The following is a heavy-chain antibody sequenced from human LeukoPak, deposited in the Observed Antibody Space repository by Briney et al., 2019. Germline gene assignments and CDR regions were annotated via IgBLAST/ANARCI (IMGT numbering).Heavy chain of an antibody. V-gene: IGHV1-2*02. J-gene: IGHJ3*02. CDR1: GYTFTGYY. CDR3: ARVVTGDYGGSDAFDI. D-gene: IGHD4-17*01. Sequence: ASVKVSCKASGYTFTGYYMHWVRQAPGQGLEWMGWINPNSGGTNYAQKFQGRVTMTRDTSISTAYMELRRLRSDDTAVYYCARVVTGDYGGSDAFDIWGQGTMVTVSS. CDR2: INPNSGGT.